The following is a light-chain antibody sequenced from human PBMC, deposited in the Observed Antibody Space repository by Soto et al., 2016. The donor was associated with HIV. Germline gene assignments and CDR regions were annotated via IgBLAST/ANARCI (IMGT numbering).Light chain of an antibody. CDR1: QGINTY. J-gene: IGKJ1*01. CDR3: QQYNSYPWT. V-gene: IGKV1-16*02. CDR2: GAS. Sequence: DIQMTQSPSSLSASVGDTVTITCRASQGINTYVAWFQQKFGKAPKSLIYGASSLQSGVPSKFSGSGSGTDFTLTISNQQPEDFATYYCQQYNSYPWTFGQGTKVEIK.